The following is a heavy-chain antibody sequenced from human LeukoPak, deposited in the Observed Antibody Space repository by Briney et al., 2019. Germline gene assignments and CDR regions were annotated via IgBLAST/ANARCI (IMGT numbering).Heavy chain of an antibody. CDR2: INHSGST. CDR1: GGSFSGYY. J-gene: IGHJ4*02. CDR3: ARGLGLTRWYSSGWPFDY. D-gene: IGHD6-19*01. Sequence: SETLSLTCAVYGGSFSGYYWSWIRQPPGKGLEWIGEINHSGSTDYNPSLKSRVTISVDTSKNQFSLKLSSVTAADTAVYYCARGLGLTRWYSSGWPFDYWGQGTLVTVSS. V-gene: IGHV4-34*01.